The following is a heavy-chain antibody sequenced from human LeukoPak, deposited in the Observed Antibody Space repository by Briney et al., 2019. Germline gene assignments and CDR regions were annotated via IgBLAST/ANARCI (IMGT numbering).Heavy chain of an antibody. CDR3: VKEGNFSLDS. CDR1: GFRFSTFG. CDR2: TRFDESGK. J-gene: IGHJ4*02. V-gene: IGHV3-30*02. D-gene: IGHD1-7*01. Sequence: GGSLRLSCAASGFRFSTFGFHWVRQAPGKGLEWVAFTRFDESGKFYVVSVKGRFTISKDNSKDTLFLQMDSLRVEDTAVYYCVKEGNFSLDSWGQGTLVTVSS.